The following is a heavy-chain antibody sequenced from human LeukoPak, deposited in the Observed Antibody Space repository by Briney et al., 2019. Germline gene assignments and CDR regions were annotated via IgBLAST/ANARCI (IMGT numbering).Heavy chain of an antibody. D-gene: IGHD1-26*01. CDR1: GGSISSYY. CDR3: ARFSGSYSWFDP. V-gene: IGHV4-59*08. J-gene: IGHJ5*02. Sequence: SETLSLTCTVSGGSISSYYWSWIRQPPGKGLEWIGYIYYSGSTNYNPSLKSRVTISVDTSKNQFSLKLSSVTAAETAVYYCARFSGSYSWFDPWGQGTLVTVSS. CDR2: IYYSGST.